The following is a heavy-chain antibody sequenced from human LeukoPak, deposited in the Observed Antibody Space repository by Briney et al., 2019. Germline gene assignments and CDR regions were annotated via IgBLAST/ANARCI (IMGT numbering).Heavy chain of an antibody. V-gene: IGHV3-23*01. Sequence: GGSLRLSCAASGFTFSSYAMSWVRQAAGKGLEWVSFISDSGGSTYYADSVKGRFTISRDNSKNTLYLQMNSLRAEDTAVYYCAKPEPPYDSSGSPAYWGQGTLVTVSS. CDR3: AKPEPPYDSSGSPAY. CDR2: ISDSGGST. J-gene: IGHJ4*02. D-gene: IGHD3-22*01. CDR1: GFTFSSYA.